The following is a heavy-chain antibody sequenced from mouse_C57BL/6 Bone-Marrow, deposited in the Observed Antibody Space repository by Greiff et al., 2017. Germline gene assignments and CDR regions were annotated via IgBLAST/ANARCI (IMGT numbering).Heavy chain of an antibody. V-gene: IGHV6-6*01. D-gene: IGHD4-1*01. CDR3: TVWEMERFAY. CDR2: IRHKANNHAT. Sequence: EVQLVESGGGLVQPGGSMKLSCAASGFTFSDAWMDWVRQSPEKGLEWVALIRHKANNHATYYAESVKGRFTISRDDSKSSFYLRMNSLRPEDTGSDYCTVWEMERFAYWGQGTLVTVSA. CDR1: GFTFSDAW. J-gene: IGHJ3*01.